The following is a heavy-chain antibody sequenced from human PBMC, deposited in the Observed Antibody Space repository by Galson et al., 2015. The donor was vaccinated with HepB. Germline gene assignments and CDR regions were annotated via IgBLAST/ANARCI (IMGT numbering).Heavy chain of an antibody. Sequence: SLRLSCAASGFTFSSYVMSWVRQAPGKGLEWVASISGGGGTTYYADSVKGRFTISRDNSENTLYLQINSLRAEDTAVYYCAKDRGYYYDSSGTFDYWGQGTLVTVSS. CDR1: GFTFSSYV. CDR3: AKDRGYYYDSSGTFDY. CDR2: ISGGGGTT. V-gene: IGHV3-23*01. J-gene: IGHJ4*02. D-gene: IGHD3-22*01.